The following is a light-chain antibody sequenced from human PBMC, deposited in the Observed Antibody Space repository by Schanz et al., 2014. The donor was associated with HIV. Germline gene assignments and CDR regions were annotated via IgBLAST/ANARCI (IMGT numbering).Light chain of an antibody. CDR1: SSTFRSNA. J-gene: IGLJ3*02. CDR2: NTF. CDR3: ATWDDSLDGWV. Sequence: QSVLTQPPSASGTPGQRVTISCSGSSSTFRSNAVNWYHQLPGTAPRLVIYNTFHRPSVVPDRFSGSQSGTSASLAISGLQSEDESDFFCATWDDSLDGWVFGGGTKVTVL. V-gene: IGLV1-44*01.